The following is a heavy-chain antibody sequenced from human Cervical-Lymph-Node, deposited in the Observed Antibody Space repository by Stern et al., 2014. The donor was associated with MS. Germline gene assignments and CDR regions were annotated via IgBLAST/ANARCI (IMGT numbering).Heavy chain of an antibody. V-gene: IGHV3-73*01. CDR3: TTLGTIVLSGMDV. Sequence: VQLVESGGGFVQPGGSLRLTCAASGSTLSGSAMHWVRQASGKGLEWAGRIRSAAYSYATSYGESVKGRFTISRDDSKNMVYLQMNSLKTEDTAVYYCTTLGTIVLSGMDVWGQGTTVTVSS. J-gene: IGHJ6*02. D-gene: IGHD2-8*01. CDR1: GSTLSGSA. CDR2: IRSAAYSYAT.